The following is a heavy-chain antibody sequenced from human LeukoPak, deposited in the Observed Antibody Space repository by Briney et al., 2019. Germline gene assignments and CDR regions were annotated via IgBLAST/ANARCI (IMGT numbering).Heavy chain of an antibody. CDR1: GGSFSSGSYY. CDR3: ARDFYYDSSGYYDALDI. D-gene: IGHD3-22*01. CDR2: MYYSEST. J-gene: IGHJ3*02. Sequence: SETLSLTCTVSGGSFSSGSYYWSWLRQPPGKGLEWIGYMYYSESTSYNPSLKSRVTISVDTSKNQFSLKLSSVAAADTAVYYCARDFYYDSSGYYDALDIWGQGTMVTVSS. V-gene: IGHV4-61*01.